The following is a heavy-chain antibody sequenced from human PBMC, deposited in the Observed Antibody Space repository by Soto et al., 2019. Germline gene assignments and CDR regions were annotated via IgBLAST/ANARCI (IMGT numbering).Heavy chain of an antibody. D-gene: IGHD2-2*01. CDR2: INPSGGIT. J-gene: IGHJ6*02. CDR3: ARGISTTSYYYYGMDV. V-gene: IGHV1-46*01. Sequence: GASVKVSCKASGYTLTSYYLHWVRQAPGQGPEWMGIINPSGGITNDAQKFQDRVTMTSDTSTSTVYMELSSLRSEDTAVYYCARGISTTSYYYYGMDVWGQGTTVTVSS. CDR1: GYTLTSYY.